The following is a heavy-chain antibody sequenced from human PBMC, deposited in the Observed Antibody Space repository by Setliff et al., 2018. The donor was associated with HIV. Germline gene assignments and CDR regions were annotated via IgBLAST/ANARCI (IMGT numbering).Heavy chain of an antibody. D-gene: IGHD2-15*01. Sequence: ASVKVSCKASGYSFTNYGISWVRQAPGQGLEWMGWISSYNDNTNYALNLQGRVTMTTDTSTSTAYMELRSLRSDDTAVYYCARDDVGYCSGGSCYHLFDTFDIWGQGKVVTVSS. CDR3: ARDDVGYCSGGSCYHLFDTFDI. CDR1: GYSFTNYG. V-gene: IGHV1-18*01. CDR2: ISSYNDNT. J-gene: IGHJ3*02.